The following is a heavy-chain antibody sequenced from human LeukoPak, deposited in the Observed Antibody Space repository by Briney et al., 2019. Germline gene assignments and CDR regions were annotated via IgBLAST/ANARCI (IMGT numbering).Heavy chain of an antibody. J-gene: IGHJ4*02. D-gene: IGHD6-13*01. CDR2: ISYDGRNT. Sequence: GGSLRLSCAASGFTFSSYDMHWVRQATGKGLEWVAVISYDGRNTYYADSVKGRFTISRDNSENTLYLQMNSLQTVDTAVYYCAKDRSFSSSFDYWGQGTLVTVSS. CDR3: AKDRSFSSSFDY. V-gene: IGHV3-30*18. CDR1: GFTFSSYD.